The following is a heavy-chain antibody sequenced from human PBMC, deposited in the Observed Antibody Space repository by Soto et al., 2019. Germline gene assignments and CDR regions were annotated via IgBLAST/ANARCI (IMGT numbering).Heavy chain of an antibody. CDR3: ARVFHISGYYYGLDV. CDR1: GYIFTSYY. J-gene: IGHJ6*02. Sequence: QVQLVQSGVEVMKPGASVKVSCKASGYIFTSYYLHWVRQAPGQGLEWMGMINPSGGSTTYPQKFQGRLTMARDTTTSTVYMDLSGLKSEDTAVYYCARVFHISGYYYGLDVWGQGTTVTVSS. V-gene: IGHV1-46*01. CDR2: INPSGGST. D-gene: IGHD2-21*01.